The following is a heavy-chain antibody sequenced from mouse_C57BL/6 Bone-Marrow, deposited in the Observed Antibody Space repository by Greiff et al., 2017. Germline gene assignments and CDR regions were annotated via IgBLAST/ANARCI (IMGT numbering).Heavy chain of an antibody. CDR3: ARNDNGVPFDV. V-gene: IGHV2-2*01. D-gene: IGHD1-1*02. Sequence: QVQLQQSGPGLVQPSQCLSITCTVSGFSLTSYGVHWVRQSPGKGLEWLGVIWSGGSTDYNAAFISRLSISKDNSKSQVFFKMNSLQADDTALYYCARNDNGVPFDVWGTGTTVTVSS. J-gene: IGHJ1*03. CDR1: GFSLTSYG. CDR2: IWSGGST.